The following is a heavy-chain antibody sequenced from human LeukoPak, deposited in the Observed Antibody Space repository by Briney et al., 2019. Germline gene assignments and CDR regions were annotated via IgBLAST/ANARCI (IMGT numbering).Heavy chain of an antibody. J-gene: IGHJ4*02. CDR3: AKPYDYSNYRESY. V-gene: IGHV3-23*01. CDR1: GFTFSSYA. D-gene: IGHD4-11*01. CDR2: ISGSGGST. Sequence: GGSLRLSCAASGFTFSSYAMSWVRQAPGKGLEWVSAISGSGGSTYYADSVKGRFTISRDNSKNTLYPQMNSLRAEDTAVYYCAKPYDYSNYRESYWGQGTLVTVSS.